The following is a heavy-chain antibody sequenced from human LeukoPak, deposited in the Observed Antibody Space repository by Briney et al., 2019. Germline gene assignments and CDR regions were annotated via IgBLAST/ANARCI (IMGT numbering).Heavy chain of an antibody. D-gene: IGHD1-26*01. J-gene: IGHJ5*02. V-gene: IGHV1-8*01. CDR1: GYTFTSYD. Sequence: GASVKVSCMASGYTFTSYDITWVRQATGHGLEWMGWMSPNSGNTGYAQKFQGRVTMTSNTSITTAYMELSSLRSEDTAVYYCARGSGSYPRSNWLDPWGQGTLVTVSS. CDR2: MSPNSGNT. CDR3: ARGSGSYPRSNWLDP.